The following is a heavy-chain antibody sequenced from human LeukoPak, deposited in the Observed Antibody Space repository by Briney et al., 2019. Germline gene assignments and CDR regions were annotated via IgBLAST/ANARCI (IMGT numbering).Heavy chain of an antibody. J-gene: IGHJ6*02. D-gene: IGHD3-22*01. CDR2: INPNSGGT. V-gene: IGHV1-2*02. Sequence: ASVKVSCKASGYSSTVYCIHWVRQAPGQGLELMGLINPNSGGTNYAQKFQGRVSMTRDTSNSTDSLELSRLRSDDTAVYYCARLPLCYYDPYGMDVWGQGTPVTVSS. CDR1: GYSSTVYC. CDR3: ARLPLCYYDPYGMDV.